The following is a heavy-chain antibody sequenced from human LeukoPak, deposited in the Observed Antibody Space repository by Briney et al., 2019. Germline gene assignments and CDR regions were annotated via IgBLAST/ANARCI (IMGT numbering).Heavy chain of an antibody. CDR2: ISSSSSYI. V-gene: IGHV3-21*01. CDR1: GFTFSSYS. CDR3: ARDLIDYGDYVLEVDY. J-gene: IGHJ4*02. D-gene: IGHD4-17*01. Sequence: GGSLRLSCAASGFTFSSYSMNWVRQAPGKGLEWVSSISSSSSYIYYADSVKGRFTISRDNAKNSLYLQMNSLRAEDTAVYYCARDLIDYGDYVLEVDYWGQGTLVTVSS.